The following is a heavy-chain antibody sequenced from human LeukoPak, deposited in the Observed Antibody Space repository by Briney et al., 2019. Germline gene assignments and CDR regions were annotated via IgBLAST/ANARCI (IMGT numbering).Heavy chain of an antibody. CDR3: ARMTGSAWELLIDA. CDR2: INHSGST. V-gene: IGHV4-34*01. D-gene: IGHD1-26*01. Sequence: PSETLSLTCAVYGGSFSGYYWSWIRQPPGKGLEWIGEINHSGSTNYNPSLKSRVTISVDTSKNHFSLKLMSVTAADTAIYYCARMTGSAWELLIDAWGPGTLVTVSS. J-gene: IGHJ5*02. CDR1: GGSFSGYY.